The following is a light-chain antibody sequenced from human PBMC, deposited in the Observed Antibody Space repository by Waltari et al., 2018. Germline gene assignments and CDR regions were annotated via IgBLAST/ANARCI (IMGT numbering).Light chain of an antibody. CDR2: DDR. CDR3: QVWDSGTDHEV. J-gene: IGLJ3*02. Sequence: SYVLTQSPSVSVAPGQTASVSCGGNNIGSQSVNWYRQKPGQAPVLVVYDDRDRPSGTAGRFSGSNSGNTATLTISRVEAGDEADYYCQVWDSGTDHEVFGGGTKLTV. V-gene: IGLV3-21*02. CDR1: NIGSQS.